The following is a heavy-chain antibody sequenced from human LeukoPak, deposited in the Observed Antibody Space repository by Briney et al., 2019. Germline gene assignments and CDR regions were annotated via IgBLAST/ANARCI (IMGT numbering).Heavy chain of an antibody. CDR3: ATYYDFWSGYPWY. J-gene: IGHJ4*02. Sequence: ETLSLTCAVYGGSLSGYYWSWVRQAPGNGLEWVSAISGSGGSTYYADSVKGRFTISRDNSKNTLYLQMNSLRAEDTAVYYCATYYDFWSGYPWYWGQGTLVTVSS. CDR1: GGSLSGYY. D-gene: IGHD3-3*01. CDR2: ISGSGGST. V-gene: IGHV3-23*01.